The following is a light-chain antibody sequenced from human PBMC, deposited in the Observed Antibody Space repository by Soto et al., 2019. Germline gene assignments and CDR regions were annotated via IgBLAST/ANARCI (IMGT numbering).Light chain of an antibody. CDR2: GAS. V-gene: IGKV3-20*01. Sequence: ESVLTQSPGTLSFSPGERSTVSWRSSQTFSNSFLSWFQQIPGQAPRLLIYGASMRATGIPDRFSGSGSGTDFTLTISRLEPEDFAVYYCQQCGSSSTFGQGTRLEIK. CDR1: QTFSNSF. J-gene: IGKJ5*01. CDR3: QQCGSSST.